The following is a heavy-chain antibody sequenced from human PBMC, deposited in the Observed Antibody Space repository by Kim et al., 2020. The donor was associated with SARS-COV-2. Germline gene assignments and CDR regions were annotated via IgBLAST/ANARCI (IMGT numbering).Heavy chain of an antibody. CDR1: GGSISSGGYY. V-gene: IGHV4-31*03. D-gene: IGHD6-13*01. CDR3: ARDYSSSWYPVYYYGMDV. J-gene: IGHJ6*02. Sequence: SETLSLTCTVSGGSISSGGYYWSWIRQHPGKDLEWIGYIYYSGSTYYNPSLKSRVTISVDTSKNQFSLKLSSVTAADTAVYYCARDYSSSWYPVYYYGMDVWGQGTTVTVSS. CDR2: IYYSGST.